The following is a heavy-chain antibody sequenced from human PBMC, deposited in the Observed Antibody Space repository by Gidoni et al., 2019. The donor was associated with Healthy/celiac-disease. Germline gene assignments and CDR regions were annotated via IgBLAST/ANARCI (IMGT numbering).Heavy chain of an antibody. CDR2: INHSGST. J-gene: IGHJ4*02. CDR1: GGSFSGYS. V-gene: IGHV4-34*01. CDR3: ARGLLNRYCSGGSCPRTGRYYFDY. Sequence: QVQLQQWGAGLLKPSETLSLTCAVYGGSFSGYSWSWIRQPPGKGLEWIGEINHSGSTNYNPSLKSRVTISVDTSKNQFSLKLSSVTAADTAVYYCARGLLNRYCSGGSCPRTGRYYFDYWGQGTLVTVSS. D-gene: IGHD2-15*01.